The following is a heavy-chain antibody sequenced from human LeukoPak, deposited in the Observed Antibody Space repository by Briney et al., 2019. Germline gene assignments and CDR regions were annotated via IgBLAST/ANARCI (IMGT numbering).Heavy chain of an antibody. Sequence: PGGSLRLSCAASGFTFSSYGMHWVRQARGKGLEWVAVISYDGSNKYYADSVKGRFTISRDNSKNTLYLQMNSLRDEDTAVYYCARDLLLPTYWGQGTMVTVSS. CDR1: GFTFSSYG. V-gene: IGHV3-30*03. CDR3: ARDLLLPTY. J-gene: IGHJ3*01. CDR2: ISYDGSNK. D-gene: IGHD2-15*01.